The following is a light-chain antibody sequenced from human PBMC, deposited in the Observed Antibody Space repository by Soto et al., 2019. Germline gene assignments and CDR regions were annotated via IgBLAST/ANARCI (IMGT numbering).Light chain of an antibody. CDR2: DAT. CDR3: QQYDDYPFT. CDR1: QTISTS. J-gene: IGKJ2*01. Sequence: DIQMTQSPSTLSASVGDRVTITCRASQTISTSLAWYQQQPGKAPSLLIYDATSLHSGVPSRFSGSGSGTEFILTITSLQPDDSANYYCQQYDDYPFTFGPGTKLEI. V-gene: IGKV1-5*01.